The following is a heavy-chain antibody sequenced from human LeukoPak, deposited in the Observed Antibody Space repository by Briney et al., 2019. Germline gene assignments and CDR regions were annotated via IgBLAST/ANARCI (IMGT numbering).Heavy chain of an antibody. Sequence: ASVRDSCKASGYTFTSYGLSWVRQAPGQGLEWMGWISAYNGNTNYAQKLQGRVTMTTDTSTSTAYMELRSLRSDDTAVYYCARDHGYSSSLDAFDIWGQGTMVTVSS. V-gene: IGHV1-18*01. CDR1: GYTFTSYG. CDR2: ISAYNGNT. CDR3: ARDHGYSSSLDAFDI. J-gene: IGHJ3*02. D-gene: IGHD6-6*01.